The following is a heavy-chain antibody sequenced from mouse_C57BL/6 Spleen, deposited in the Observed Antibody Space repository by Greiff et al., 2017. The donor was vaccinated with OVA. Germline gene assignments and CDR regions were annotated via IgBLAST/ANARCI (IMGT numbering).Heavy chain of an antibody. CDR3: ARRGFWTAVVATDFDV. D-gene: IGHD1-1*01. Sequence: QVQLKQPGAELVRPGSSVKLSCKASGYTFTSYWMDWVKQRPGQGLEWIGNIYPSDSETHYNQKFKDKATLTVDKSSSTAYMQLSSLTSEDSAVYYCARRGFWTAVVATDFDVWGTGTTVTVSS. CDR2: IYPSDSET. J-gene: IGHJ1*03. CDR1: GYTFTSYW. V-gene: IGHV1-61*01.